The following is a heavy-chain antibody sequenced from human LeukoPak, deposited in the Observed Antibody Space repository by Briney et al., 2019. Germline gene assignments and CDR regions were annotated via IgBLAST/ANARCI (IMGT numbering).Heavy chain of an antibody. CDR2: ISGSGGST. Sequence: GGSLRLSCAASGFTFSSYGMSWGRQAAGKGLEWVSAISGSGGSTYYADSVKGRFTISRDNSKNTLYLQMNSLRAEDTAVYYCAKDDNYIRFLSWGQGTLVTVSS. D-gene: IGHD3-16*01. CDR1: GFTFSSYG. CDR3: AKDDNYIRFLS. J-gene: IGHJ5*02. V-gene: IGHV3-23*01.